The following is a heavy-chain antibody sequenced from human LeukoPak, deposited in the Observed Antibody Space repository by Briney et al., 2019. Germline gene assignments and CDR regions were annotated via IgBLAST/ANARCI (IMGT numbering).Heavy chain of an antibody. Sequence: PGGSLRLSCAASGFTFSSYAMHWVRQAPGEGLEWVAVISYDGSNKYYADSVKGRFTISRDNSKNTLYLQMNSLRAEDTAVYYRARLCNYYDSSGYYYVGLYYFDYWGQGTLVTVSS. J-gene: IGHJ4*02. V-gene: IGHV3-30-3*01. CDR3: ARLCNYYDSSGYYYVGLYYFDY. CDR2: ISYDGSNK. CDR1: GFTFSSYA. D-gene: IGHD3-22*01.